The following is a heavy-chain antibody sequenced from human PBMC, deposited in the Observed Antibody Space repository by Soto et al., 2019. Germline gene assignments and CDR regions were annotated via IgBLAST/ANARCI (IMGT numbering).Heavy chain of an antibody. D-gene: IGHD3-3*01. CDR3: ARGGQDFWSGPFGY. J-gene: IGHJ4*02. CDR1: DGSISTYF. Sequence: PSETLSLTCTVSDGSISTYFCNWIRQPAGKGLEWIGRIDNSGNTNYNPSLKSRVTMSADTSRNQFSLKLNSVTAADTAVYYCARGGQDFWSGPFGYWGQGALVTVS. CDR2: IDNSGNT. V-gene: IGHV4-4*07.